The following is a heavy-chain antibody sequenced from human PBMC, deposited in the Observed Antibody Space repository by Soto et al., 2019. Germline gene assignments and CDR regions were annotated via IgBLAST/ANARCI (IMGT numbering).Heavy chain of an antibody. J-gene: IGHJ5*02. D-gene: IGHD3-10*01. Sequence: ASVKVSCKASGYSFTNNDVSWVRQATGQGLEWMGWMNPGSGDTGYAQKFQGRVTMTRDISIATAYMDLARLKSDDTAVYYCVRAHALGFSNWFDPWGRGTLVTVSS. CDR3: VRAHALGFSNWFDP. CDR1: GYSFTNND. CDR2: MNPGSGDT. V-gene: IGHV1-8*01.